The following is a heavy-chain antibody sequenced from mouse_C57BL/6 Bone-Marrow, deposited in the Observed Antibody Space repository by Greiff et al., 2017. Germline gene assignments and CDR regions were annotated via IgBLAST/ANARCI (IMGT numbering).Heavy chain of an antibody. Sequence: VQLQQPVAELVKPGASVKLSCKASGYTFTSYWMHWVKQRPGQGLEWIGMIHPNSGSTNYNEKFKSKATLTVDKSSSTAYMQLSSLTSEDSAVYYCARSDGYYDWVWFAYWGQGTLVTVSA. D-gene: IGHD2-3*01. CDR2: IHPNSGST. J-gene: IGHJ3*01. V-gene: IGHV1-64*01. CDR1: GYTFTSYW. CDR3: ARSDGYYDWVWFAY.